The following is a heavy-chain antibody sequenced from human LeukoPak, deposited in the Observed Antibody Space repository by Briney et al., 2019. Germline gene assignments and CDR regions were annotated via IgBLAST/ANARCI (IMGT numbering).Heavy chain of an antibody. CDR3: AIRPGLVDY. CDR2: INPNSGGA. V-gene: IGHV1-2*02. J-gene: IGHJ4*02. CDR1: GYTFTSYG. D-gene: IGHD1-14*01. Sequence: ASVKVSCKASGYTFTSYGISWVRQAPGQGLEWMGWINPNSGGANYAQKFQGRVTMTRDTSISTAYMELSRLRSDDTAVYYCAIRPGLVDYWGQGTLVTVSS.